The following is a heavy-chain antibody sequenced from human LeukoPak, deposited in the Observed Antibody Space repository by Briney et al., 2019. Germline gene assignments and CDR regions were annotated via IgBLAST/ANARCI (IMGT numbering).Heavy chain of an antibody. D-gene: IGHD3-10*01. CDR2: MNPNSGNT. CDR3: ARGLITMVRGIDY. V-gene: IGHV1-8*02. J-gene: IGHJ4*02. Sequence: ASVKVSCKASGYTFTSYGISWVRQAPGQGLEWMGWMNPNSGNTGYAQKFQGRVTMTRNTSISTAYMELSSLRSEDTAVYYCARGLITMVRGIDYWGQGTLVTVSS. CDR1: GYTFTSYG.